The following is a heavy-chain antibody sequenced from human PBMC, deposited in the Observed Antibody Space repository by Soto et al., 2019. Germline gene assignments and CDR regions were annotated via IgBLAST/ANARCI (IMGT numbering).Heavy chain of an antibody. CDR2: ISSGASYL. D-gene: IGHD3-22*01. CDR3: ARGDYHNSSGPFSDAFDI. CDR1: GFTFSSYG. V-gene: IGHV3-21*01. J-gene: IGHJ3*02. Sequence: GVPLRLSCAASGFTFSSYGMHWVRQAPGKGLEWVSSISSGASYLYYADSVKGRFTISRDNAKKSLYLQMNSLRVEDTAVYFCARGDYHNSSGPFSDAFDIWGQGTMVTVSS.